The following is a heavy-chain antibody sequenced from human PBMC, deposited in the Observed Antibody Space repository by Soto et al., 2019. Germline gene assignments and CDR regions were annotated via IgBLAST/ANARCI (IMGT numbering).Heavy chain of an antibody. CDR3: ARGDSSGLPGA. V-gene: IGHV3-21*01. D-gene: IGHD6-19*01. J-gene: IGHJ1*01. Sequence: EVQLVESGGGLVKPGGSLRLSCAASGFTFSSYSINWVHQAPGKGLEWVSSISSSSSYIYYADSVKGRFTISRDNAKNSLYLQMNNLSAEDTAVYYCARGDSSGLPGAWGQGTLVTVSS. CDR2: ISSSSSYI. CDR1: GFTFSSYS.